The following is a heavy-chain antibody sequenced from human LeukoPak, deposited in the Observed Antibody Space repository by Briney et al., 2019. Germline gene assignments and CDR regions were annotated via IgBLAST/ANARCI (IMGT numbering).Heavy chain of an antibody. CDR1: GFTFSSYS. CDR2: ISSSSSYI. Sequence: ETGGSLRLSCAASGFTFSSYSMNWVRQAPGKGLEWVSSISSSSSYIYYADSVKGRFTISRDNAKNSLYLQMNSLRAEDTAVYYCARGSEGITGTNRDRTGRFGLWGRGTLVTVSS. V-gene: IGHV3-21*01. CDR3: ARGSEGITGTNRDRTGRFGL. J-gene: IGHJ2*01. D-gene: IGHD1-7*01.